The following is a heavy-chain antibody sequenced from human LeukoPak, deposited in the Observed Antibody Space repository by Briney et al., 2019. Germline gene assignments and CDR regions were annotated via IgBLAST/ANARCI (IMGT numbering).Heavy chain of an antibody. CDR3: ARVRWCSGTSCPRGAFDI. V-gene: IGHV3-53*04. CDR2: IYSGGST. D-gene: IGHD2-2*01. Sequence: GGSLRLSCAASGFTVSSNYMSWIRQAPGKGLEWVSVIYSGGSTYYADSVKGRFTISRHNSNNTLYLQMNSLRAEDTAVYYCARVRWCSGTSCPRGAFDIWGQGTMVTVSS. CDR1: GFTVSSNY. J-gene: IGHJ3*02.